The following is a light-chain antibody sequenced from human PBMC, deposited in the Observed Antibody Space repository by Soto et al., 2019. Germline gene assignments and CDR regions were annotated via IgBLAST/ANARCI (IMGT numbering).Light chain of an antibody. CDR3: VTWDRSLSVDHLV. Sequence: QSVLTQPPSVSAAPGQKVTISCSGSSSNIGNNYVSWYQQLPGTAPKLLIYDNNKRPSGTPDRFSGSKSGTSATLGITGLQTGDEADYYCVTWDRSLSVDHLVFGGGTNLTVL. CDR2: DNN. CDR1: SSNIGNNY. V-gene: IGLV1-51*01. J-gene: IGLJ2*01.